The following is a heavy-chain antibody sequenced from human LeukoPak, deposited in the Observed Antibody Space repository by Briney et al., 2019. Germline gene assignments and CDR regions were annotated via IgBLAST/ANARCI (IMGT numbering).Heavy chain of an antibody. CDR1: GGSISSYY. CDR2: IYYSGST. Sequence: PSETLSLTYTVSGGSISSYYWSWIRQPPGKGLEWIGYIYYSGSTNYNPSLKSRVTISVDTSKNQFSLKLSSVTAADTAVYYCARGIIAARLNYYYMDVWGKGTTVTVSS. V-gene: IGHV4-59*12. D-gene: IGHD6-6*01. CDR3: ARGIIAARLNYYYMDV. J-gene: IGHJ6*03.